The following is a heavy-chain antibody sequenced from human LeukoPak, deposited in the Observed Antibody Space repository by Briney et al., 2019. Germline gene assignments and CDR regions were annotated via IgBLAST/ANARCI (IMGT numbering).Heavy chain of an antibody. CDR1: GFTFSSYA. D-gene: IGHD6-13*01. V-gene: IGHV3-30-3*01. J-gene: IGHJ4*02. CDR3: ASRIAAATLDY. Sequence: GGSLRLSCAASGFTFSSYAMHWVRQAPGKGLEWVAVISYGGSNKYYADSVKGRFTISRDNSKNTLYLQMNSLRAEDTAVYYCASRIAAATLDYWGQGTLVTVSS. CDR2: ISYGGSNK.